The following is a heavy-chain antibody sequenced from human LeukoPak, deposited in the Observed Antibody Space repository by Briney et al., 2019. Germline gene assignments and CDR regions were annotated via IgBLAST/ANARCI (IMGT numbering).Heavy chain of an antibody. CDR2: ISSSGSTI. V-gene: IGHV3-48*03. CDR1: GFTFSSYE. D-gene: IGHD4-17*01. CDR3: ARRLRRNYFDY. J-gene: IGHJ4*02. Sequence: PGGSLRRSCSASGFTFSSYEMNWVRQAPGKELKGGSYISSSGSTIYYADSVKGRFTISRGNAKNSLYLQMNSLRAEDTAVYYCARRLRRNYFDYWGQGTLVTVSS.